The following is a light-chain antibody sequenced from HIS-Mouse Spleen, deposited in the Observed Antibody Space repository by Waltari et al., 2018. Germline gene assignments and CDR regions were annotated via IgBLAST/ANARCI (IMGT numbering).Light chain of an antibody. V-gene: IGLV3-1*01. J-gene: IGLJ2*01. CDR3: QAWDSSTAVV. Sequence: SYELTQPPSVSVSPGQTASITCSGDKLGDKYACWYQQKPGQSPVLVIYQDSKRPSGIPDGFSGSNSGNTATLTIRGTQAMDEADYYCQAWDSSTAVVFGGGTKLTVL. CDR2: QDS. CDR1: KLGDKY.